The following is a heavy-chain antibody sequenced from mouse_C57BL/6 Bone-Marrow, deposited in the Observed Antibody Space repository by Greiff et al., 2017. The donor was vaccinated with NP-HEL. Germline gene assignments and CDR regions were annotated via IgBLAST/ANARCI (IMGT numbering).Heavy chain of an antibody. V-gene: IGHV5-6*02. Sequence: DVKLVESGGDLVKPGGSLKLSCAASGFTFSSYGMSWVRQTPDKRLEWVATISSGGSYTYYPDSVKGRFTISRDNAKNTLYLQMSSLKSEDTAMYYCARQGYYYGSLDYWGQGTTLTVSS. D-gene: IGHD1-1*01. CDR3: ARQGYYYGSLDY. CDR2: ISSGGSYT. J-gene: IGHJ2*01. CDR1: GFTFSSYG.